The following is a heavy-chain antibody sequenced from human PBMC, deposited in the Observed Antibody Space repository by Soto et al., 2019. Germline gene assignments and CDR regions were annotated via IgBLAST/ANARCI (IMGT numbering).Heavy chain of an antibody. V-gene: IGHV1-8*02. J-gene: IGHJ4*02. CDR1: GGTFSSYA. CDR3: ARGQADTGIDY. CDR2: MNPNSGNT. Sequence: QVQLVQSGAEVKKPGSSVKVSCKASGGTFSSYAISWVRQAPGQGLEWMGWMNPNSGNTGYAQKFQGRVTMTRNTSISTAYMELSSLRSEDTAVYYCARGQADTGIDYWGQGTLVTVSS. D-gene: IGHD3-10*01.